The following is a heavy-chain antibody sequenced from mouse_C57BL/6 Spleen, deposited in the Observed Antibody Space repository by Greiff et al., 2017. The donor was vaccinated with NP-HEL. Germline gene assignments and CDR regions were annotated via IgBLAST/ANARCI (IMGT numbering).Heavy chain of an antibody. CDR1: GYTFTGYW. J-gene: IGHJ1*03. CDR3: ARRWSPPDWYFDV. Sequence: QVQLQQSGAELMQPGASVKLSCKATGYTFTGYWIEWVKQRPGHGLEWIGEILPGSGSTNYNEKFKGKATFHADTSSNTAYMQLSSLTTEDSANYYCARRWSPPDWYFDVWGTGTTVTVSS. D-gene: IGHD1-1*02. V-gene: IGHV1-9*01. CDR2: ILPGSGST.